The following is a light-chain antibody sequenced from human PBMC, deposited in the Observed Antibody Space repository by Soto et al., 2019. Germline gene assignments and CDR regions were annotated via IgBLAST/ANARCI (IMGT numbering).Light chain of an antibody. J-gene: IGLJ3*02. CDR3: ETWDSNTRV. Sequence: QPVLTQSSSASASLGSSVKLTCTLSSGHNNHIIAWHQQQPGKAPRFLMKLEGSGSYNKGSGVPDRFSGSSSGADRYLTISNLQSEDEADYYCETWDSNTRVFGGGTKVTVL. CDR2: LEGSGSY. CDR1: SGHNNHI. V-gene: IGLV4-60*03.